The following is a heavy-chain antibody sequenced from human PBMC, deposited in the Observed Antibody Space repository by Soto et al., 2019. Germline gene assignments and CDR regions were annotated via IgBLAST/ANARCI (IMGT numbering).Heavy chain of an antibody. D-gene: IGHD6-19*01. CDR2: ISGSGGST. V-gene: IGHV3-23*01. Sequence: EVQLLESGGGLVQPGGSLRLSCAASGFTFSSYAMSWVRQAPGQGLEWVSVISGSGGSTYYADSVKGRFTSSRDNSKNTLYLQMNSLRAEDTAVYYCAKDHLAVAGLNWFDPWGQGTLVTVSS. CDR1: GFTFSSYA. J-gene: IGHJ5*02. CDR3: AKDHLAVAGLNWFDP.